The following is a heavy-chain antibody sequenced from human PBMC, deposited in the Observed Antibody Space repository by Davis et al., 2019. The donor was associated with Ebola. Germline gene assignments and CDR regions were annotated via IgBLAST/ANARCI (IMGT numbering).Heavy chain of an antibody. CDR1: GFTFSSYE. CDR3: ARGRLSGYYTFYGMDV. J-gene: IGHJ6*02. V-gene: IGHV3-48*03. D-gene: IGHD3-22*01. CDR2: ISSGGSTI. Sequence: PGGSLRLSCAASGFTFSSYEMNWVRQAPGKGLEWVSYISSGGSTIYYADSVRGRFTISRDNAKNSLYLQMNSLRAEDTAVYYCARGRLSGYYTFYGMDVWGQGTTVTVSS.